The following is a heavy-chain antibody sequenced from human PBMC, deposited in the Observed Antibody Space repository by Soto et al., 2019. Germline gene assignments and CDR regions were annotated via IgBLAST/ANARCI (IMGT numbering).Heavy chain of an antibody. J-gene: IGHJ4*02. CDR3: ARESCGGDCYSGLDQ. CDR1: GYTFTAYA. CDR2: INTYSGNT. V-gene: IGHV1-18*01. D-gene: IGHD2-21*02. Sequence: ASVKVSCKPSGYTFTAYAISWVQQAPGQGLEWMGWINTYSGNTNYAQKLQGRVTMTTDTSTSTAYMELRSLRSDDTAVYYCARESCGGDCYSGLDQWGQGTLVTVSS.